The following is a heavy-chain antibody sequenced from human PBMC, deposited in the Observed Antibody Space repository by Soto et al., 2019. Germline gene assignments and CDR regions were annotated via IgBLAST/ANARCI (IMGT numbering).Heavy chain of an antibody. CDR2: IDASGNT. J-gene: IGHJ6*02. CDR1: VDSITTYY. Sequence: KTSETLSLTCTVSVDSITTYYWSWIRQPAGKGLEWIGRIDASGNTNYNPSLNSRVTMSIDTSKNQLSLRLTSVTTADTAVYYCAREEKKAAPGTFGTNTLDVWGQGTAVTVSS. D-gene: IGHD6-13*01. CDR3: AREEKKAAPGTFGTNTLDV. V-gene: IGHV4-4*07.